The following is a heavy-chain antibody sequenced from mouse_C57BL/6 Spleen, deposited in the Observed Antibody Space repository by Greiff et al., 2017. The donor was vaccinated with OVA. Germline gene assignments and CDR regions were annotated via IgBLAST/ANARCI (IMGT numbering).Heavy chain of an antibody. Sequence: VKLQESGAELVKPGASVKISCKASGYAFSSYWMNWVKQRPGKGLEWIGQIYPGDGDTNYNGKFKGKATLTADKSSSTAYMQLSSLTSEDSAVYFCAREGGNYLAWFAYWGQGTLVTVSA. CDR1: GYAFSSYW. J-gene: IGHJ3*01. CDR2: IYPGDGDT. CDR3: AREGGNYLAWFAY. V-gene: IGHV1-80*01. D-gene: IGHD2-1*01.